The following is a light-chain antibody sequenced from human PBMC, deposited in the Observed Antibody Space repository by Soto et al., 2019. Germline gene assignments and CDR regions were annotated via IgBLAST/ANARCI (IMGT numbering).Light chain of an antibody. CDR2: EVS. J-gene: IGLJ1*01. CDR3: SSYAGGNNPYV. CDR1: SSDIGGYNY. V-gene: IGLV2-8*01. Sequence: QSVLTQPPSASGSPGQSVTISCTGTSSDIGGYNYVSWYQQHPGKAPKLMIYEVSSRPSGVPDRFSGSKSGNTASLTVSGLQAEDEADYYCSSYAGGNNPYVFGTGTKLTVL.